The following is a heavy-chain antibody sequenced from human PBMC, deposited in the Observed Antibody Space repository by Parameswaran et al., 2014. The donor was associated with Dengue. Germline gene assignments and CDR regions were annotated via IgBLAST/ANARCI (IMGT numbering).Heavy chain of an antibody. CDR2: IFDSGST. Sequence: RWIRQPQGRDWSGLGYIFDSGSTNYNPSLKSRVTISVDTSKNQLSLKLSSVTAADTAVYYCARALYSGSHPVHFDYWGQGTLVTVSS. V-gene: IGHV4-59*01. J-gene: IGHJ4*02. D-gene: IGHD1-26*01. CDR3: ARALYSGSHPVHFDY.